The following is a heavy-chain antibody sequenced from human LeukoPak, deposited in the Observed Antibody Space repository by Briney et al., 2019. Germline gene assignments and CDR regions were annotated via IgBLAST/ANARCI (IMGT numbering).Heavy chain of an antibody. CDR2: IYHSGSI. CDR1: GGSISSSNW. D-gene: IGHD3-9*01. CDR3: ARESQYYDILTGYAPGGWFDP. V-gene: IGHV4-4*02. Sequence: SGTLSLTCAVSGGSISSSNWWSWVRQPPGKGLEWIGEIYHSGSINYNPSLKSRVTISVDKSKNQFSLKLSSVTAADTAVYYCARESQYYDILTGYAPGGWFDPWGQGTLVTVSS. J-gene: IGHJ5*02.